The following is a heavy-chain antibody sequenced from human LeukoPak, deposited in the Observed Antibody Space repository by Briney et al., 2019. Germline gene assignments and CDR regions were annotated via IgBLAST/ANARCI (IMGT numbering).Heavy chain of an antibody. CDR2: MYYSGST. CDR1: GGSFSVYY. V-gene: IGHV4-59*01. J-gene: IGHJ3*02. Sequence: SETLSLTCAVYGGSFSVYYWSWIRQPPGKGLEWIGYMYYSGSTNYNPSLKSRVTISIDTSKNQFSLKLSSVTAADTAVYYCARAPATYYYDSSDAFDIWGQGTMVTVSS. D-gene: IGHD3-22*01. CDR3: ARAPATYYYDSSDAFDI.